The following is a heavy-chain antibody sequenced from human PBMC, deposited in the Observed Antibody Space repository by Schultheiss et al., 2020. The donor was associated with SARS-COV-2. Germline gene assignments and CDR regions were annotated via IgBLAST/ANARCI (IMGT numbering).Heavy chain of an antibody. Sequence: GESLKISCAASGFTFSDYYMSWIRQAPGKGLEWVSAISGSGGSTYYADSVKGRFTISRDNSKNTLYLQMNSLRAEDTAVYYCAKGVYYDPFDYWGQGTLVTVSS. V-gene: IGHV3-23*01. CDR2: ISGSGGST. CDR1: GFTFSDYY. J-gene: IGHJ4*02. D-gene: IGHD3-22*01. CDR3: AKGVYYDPFDY.